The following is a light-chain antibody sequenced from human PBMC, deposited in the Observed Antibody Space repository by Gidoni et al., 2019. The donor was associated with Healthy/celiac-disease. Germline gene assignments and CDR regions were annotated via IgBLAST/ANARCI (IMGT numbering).Light chain of an antibody. CDR1: QDISNY. J-gene: IGKJ4*01. CDR2: DAC. V-gene: IGKV1-33*01. Sequence: IQMTQSPSSLSASVGDRVTITGQASQDISNYLNWYQQKPGKAPKLLIYDACNLETGVPSRFRGSESGTDFTVTISSLQPEDIATYYCQQYDNLPPLTFGGXTRVEIK. CDR3: QQYDNLPPLT.